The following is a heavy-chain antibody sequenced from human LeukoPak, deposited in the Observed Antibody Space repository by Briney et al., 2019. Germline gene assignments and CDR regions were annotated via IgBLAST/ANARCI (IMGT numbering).Heavy chain of an antibody. V-gene: IGHV4-4*07. D-gene: IGHD3-3*01. J-gene: IGHJ6*03. Sequence: SETLSLTCTVSGGSISSYYWSWIRQPAGKGLEWIGRIYTSGSTNYNPSLKSRVTISVDTSKNQFSLKLSSVTAADTAVYCCARTGTTRKITIFGVVINTRRGYYYVDVWGKGTTVTVSS. CDR1: GGSISSYY. CDR2: IYTSGST. CDR3: ARTGTTRKITIFGVVINTRRGYYYVDV.